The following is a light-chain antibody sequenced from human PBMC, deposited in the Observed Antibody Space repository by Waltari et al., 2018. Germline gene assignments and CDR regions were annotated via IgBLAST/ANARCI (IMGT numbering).Light chain of an antibody. V-gene: IGKV3-15*01. J-gene: IGKJ1*01. CDR2: GAS. Sequence: TVITQSTATLSVSRGKRVTLSCRARQSISSHLAWYQRKPGQAPRLLIYGASTRATGVPARFSGSGSGTEFTLTISSLQSEDFAVYYCQQYNKWPPAFGQGTKVEIK. CDR3: QQYNKWPPA. CDR1: QSISSH.